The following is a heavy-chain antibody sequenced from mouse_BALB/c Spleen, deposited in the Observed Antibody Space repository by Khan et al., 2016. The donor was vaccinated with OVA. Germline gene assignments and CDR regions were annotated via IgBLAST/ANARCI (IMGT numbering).Heavy chain of an antibody. CDR3: ARDYWFAY. CDR1: GFTFSNYG. J-gene: IGHJ3*01. V-gene: IGHV5-6-5*01. CDR2: ISSGDTT. Sequence: DVQLVESGGGLVKPGGSLKLSCAASGFTFSNYGVSWVRQTPEKRLEWVASISSGDTTYYPDSVKGRFTISSDNARNILYLQMSSLGSEDTAMYYCARDYWFAYWGQGTLVTVSA.